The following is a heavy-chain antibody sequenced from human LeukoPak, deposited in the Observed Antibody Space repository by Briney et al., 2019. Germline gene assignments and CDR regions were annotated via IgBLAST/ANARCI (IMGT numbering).Heavy chain of an antibody. V-gene: IGHV3-21*01. J-gene: IGHJ4*02. Sequence: GGSLRLSCAVSGFTFSSYRMSWVRQAPGKGLEWVSSISTSSSSKYYADSVKGRFTVSRDNAKNSLDLQMNSLRAEDTAVYYWARWDDLFLIDFWGQGTLVTVSS. CDR2: ISTSSSSK. CDR3: ARWDDLFLIDF. CDR1: GFTFSSYR. D-gene: IGHD3-9*01.